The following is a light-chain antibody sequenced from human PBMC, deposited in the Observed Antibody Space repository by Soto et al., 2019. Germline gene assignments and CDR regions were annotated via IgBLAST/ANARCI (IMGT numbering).Light chain of an antibody. Sequence: DNQMTQTPSSVSASVGDRVTITCRASQSISSYLSWYQQKPGTAPKLLIYAASNLQSGVPSRFSGSGSGTDFTLTISGLQPEDSATYYCQETYNIPLTFGGGTKVEI. CDR1: QSISSY. V-gene: IGKV1-39*01. CDR3: QETYNIPLT. CDR2: AAS. J-gene: IGKJ4*01.